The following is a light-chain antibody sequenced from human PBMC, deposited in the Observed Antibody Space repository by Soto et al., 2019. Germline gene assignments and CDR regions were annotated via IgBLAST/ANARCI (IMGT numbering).Light chain of an antibody. Sequence: DRIMTQSPATLSGSPWESGTLSCRASQSVSSNLAWYQQKPGQAPRLLIYSVSTRATGIPARFSGSGSETKFTLTISSLQSEDFAVYYCQQYNNWPPRPFGGGTKVDSK. CDR3: QQYNNWPPRP. CDR2: SVS. CDR1: QSVSSN. V-gene: IGKV3-15*01. J-gene: IGKJ4*01.